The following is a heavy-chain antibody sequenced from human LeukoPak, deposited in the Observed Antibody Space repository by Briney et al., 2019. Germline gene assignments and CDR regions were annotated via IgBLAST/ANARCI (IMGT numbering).Heavy chain of an antibody. Sequence: ASVKVSCKASGYTFSSYGITWVRQAPGQGLEWMGGIIPIFGTANYAQKFQGRATITTDESTSTAYMELSSLRSEDTAVYYCARGITGTMRHVVPGNYYYYMDVWGKGTTVTVSS. CDR3: ARGITGTMRHVVPGNYYYYMDV. CDR2: IIPIFGTA. V-gene: IGHV1-69*05. D-gene: IGHD1-7*01. CDR1: GYTFSSYG. J-gene: IGHJ6*03.